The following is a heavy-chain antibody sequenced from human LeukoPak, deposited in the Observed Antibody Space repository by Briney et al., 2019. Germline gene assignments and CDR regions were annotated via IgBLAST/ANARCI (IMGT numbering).Heavy chain of an antibody. CDR2: IYSDDRT. D-gene: IGHD5-24*01. CDR1: GFTASSNY. V-gene: IGHV3-53*04. CDR3: AREVMAKRRAFDI. J-gene: IGHJ3*02. Sequence: GGSLRLSCAASGFTASSNYMSWVRQAPGKGLEWVSVIYSDDRTYYADSVKGRFTISRHTSKKTLFLQMNSLRAEDTAVYYCAREVMAKRRAFDIWGQGTVVTVSS.